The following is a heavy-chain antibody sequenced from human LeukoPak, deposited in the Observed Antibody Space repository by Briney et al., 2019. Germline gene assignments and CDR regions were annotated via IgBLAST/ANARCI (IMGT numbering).Heavy chain of an antibody. D-gene: IGHD4-17*01. Sequence: GGSLRLSCAASGFTVSNNYMSWVRQAPGKGLEWVSVIYSGGNTYHADSVQGRFTISRDNSKNTLYLQMNSLRAEDTAVYYCARAVTTPKYYSYYYYMDVWGKGTTVTISS. V-gene: IGHV3-53*01. CDR1: GFTVSNNY. CDR2: IYSGGNT. CDR3: ARAVTTPKYYSYYYYMDV. J-gene: IGHJ6*03.